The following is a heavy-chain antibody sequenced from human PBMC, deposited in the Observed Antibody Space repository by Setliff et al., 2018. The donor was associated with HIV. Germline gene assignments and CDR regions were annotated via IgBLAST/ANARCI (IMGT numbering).Heavy chain of an antibody. CDR2: IYPGDSEI. CDR3: ARERGDCSSNTCYGTDY. D-gene: IGHD2-2*01. Sequence: PGESLKISCKGSGYSFTSYWIGWVRQMAGKGLEWMGIIYPGDSEIRYSPSFQGQVTISVDKSIRTAYLQWSSLKASDTAMYYCARERGDCSSNTCYGTDYWGQGTLVTVSS. CDR1: GYSFTSYW. J-gene: IGHJ4*02. V-gene: IGHV5-51*01.